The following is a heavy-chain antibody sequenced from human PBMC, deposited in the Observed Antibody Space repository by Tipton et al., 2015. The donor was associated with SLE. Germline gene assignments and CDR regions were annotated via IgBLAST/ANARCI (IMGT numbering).Heavy chain of an antibody. D-gene: IGHD2-2*01. CDR1: GFTFSSYW. V-gene: IGHV3-7*01. CDR2: IKEDGSEQ. Sequence: SLRLSCAASGFTFSSYWMSWVRQAPGKGLEWVASIKEDGSEQYYVDSVKGRFTISRDNAKNSLYLQMNSLRAEDTAVYYCAREKPVPAGLSDWFDPWGQGTLVTVSS. J-gene: IGHJ5*02. CDR3: AREKPVPAGLSDWFDP.